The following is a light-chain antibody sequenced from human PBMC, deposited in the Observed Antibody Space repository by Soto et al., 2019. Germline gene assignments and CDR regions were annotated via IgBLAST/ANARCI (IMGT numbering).Light chain of an antibody. CDR3: QQYGSSPYT. CDR1: QSVSSSY. J-gene: IGKJ2*01. V-gene: IGKV3-20*01. Sequence: ELVLTQSPGPLPLSPGERATLSCRASQSVSSSYLACYQQKPGQAPRLIIYGASDRATGIPDRFSGSGSGTDFTLTISRLEPEDVAVYYCQQYGSSPYTFGQSTKLEIK. CDR2: GAS.